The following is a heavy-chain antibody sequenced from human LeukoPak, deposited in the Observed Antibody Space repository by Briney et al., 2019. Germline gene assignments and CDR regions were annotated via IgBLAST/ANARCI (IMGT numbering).Heavy chain of an antibody. CDR3: ARWASEGGDYSTYYFDY. D-gene: IGHD4-11*01. CDR1: GYTFTGYY. CDR2: MNPNSGNT. J-gene: IGHJ4*02. V-gene: IGHV1-8*03. Sequence: GASVKVSCKASGYTFTGYYMHWVRQAPGQGLEWMGWMNPNSGNTVYAQKFQGRVTITRNTSISTAYMELSSLSSEDTAVYYCARWASEGGDYSTYYFDYWGQGTLVTVSS.